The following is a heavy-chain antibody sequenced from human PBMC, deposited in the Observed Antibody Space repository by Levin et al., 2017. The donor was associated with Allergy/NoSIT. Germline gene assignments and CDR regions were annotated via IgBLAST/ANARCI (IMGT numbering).Heavy chain of an antibody. J-gene: IGHJ6*02. CDR3: ASSDVIPTYSRDYYYGLDG. CDR2: IWYDGSNK. Sequence: PGESLKISCAASGFTFSNYGMHWVRQAPGKGLEWVSIIWYDGSNKYYADSVKGRFTISRDNSKNTLYLQMNSLRAEDTAVYYCASSDVIPTYSRDYYYGLDGWGQGTTVTVSS. CDR1: GFTFSNYG. D-gene: IGHD6-13*01. V-gene: IGHV3-33*01.